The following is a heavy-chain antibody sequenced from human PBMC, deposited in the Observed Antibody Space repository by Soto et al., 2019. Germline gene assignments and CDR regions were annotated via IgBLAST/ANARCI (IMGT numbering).Heavy chain of an antibody. CDR1: ECPFPGDT. Sequence: PGGSLRHSCADSECPFPGDTLIRISQPPGKGQERKTSISGSGGSTYYADSVKGRFTISRDNSKNTLYLQMNSLRAEVTAVYYCAKSITILGVVQTTDYWGQGTLVTVSA. V-gene: IGHV3-23*01. J-gene: IGHJ4*02. CDR2: ISGSGGST. CDR3: AKSITILGVVQTTDY. D-gene: IGHD3-3*01.